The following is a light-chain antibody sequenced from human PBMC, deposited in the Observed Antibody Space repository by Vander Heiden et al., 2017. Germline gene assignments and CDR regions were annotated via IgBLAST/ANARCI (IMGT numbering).Light chain of an antibody. CDR1: ISNIERHF. Sequence: QSVLTPPPSVSGTPGHRVTISCSGSISNIERHFVHWYQHVPGTAPKLLIYANNQRPSGVPDRFSGSKSGTSASLAISGLRSEDEADYYCATWDDSLSGVLFGGGTKVTVL. CDR2: ANN. J-gene: IGLJ2*01. V-gene: IGLV1-47*01. CDR3: ATWDDSLSGVL.